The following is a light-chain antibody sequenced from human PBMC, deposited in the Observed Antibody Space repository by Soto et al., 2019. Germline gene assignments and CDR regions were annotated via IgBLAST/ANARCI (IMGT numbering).Light chain of an antibody. CDR1: QSVSNNY. J-gene: IGKJ5*01. CDR3: QQHNQWPIT. V-gene: IGKV3D-20*02. Sequence: SVLTQSPGTLSLSPGERATLSCRASQSVSNNYLAWYQQKPGQAPRLLIYYISTRATGIPARFSGSGSGTEFTLTINSLQSEDSAVYYCQQHNQWPITFGQVTRPEIK. CDR2: YIS.